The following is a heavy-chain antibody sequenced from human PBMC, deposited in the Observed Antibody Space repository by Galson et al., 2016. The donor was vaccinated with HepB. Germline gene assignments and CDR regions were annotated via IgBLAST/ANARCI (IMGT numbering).Heavy chain of an antibody. CDR3: ARGHPQIGMVRGVSGHFDF. V-gene: IGHV3-21*01. CDR1: GFTFRTYS. J-gene: IGHJ4*02. CDR2: LSSSSTYI. Sequence: SLRLSCAASGFTFRTYSMNWVRLAPGKGLEWVSSLSSSSTYIYYADSVQGRFTISRDNFQNLVYLQMNSLRGEDTGVYYCARGHPQIGMVRGVSGHFDFWGQGARLTVSS. D-gene: IGHD3-10*01.